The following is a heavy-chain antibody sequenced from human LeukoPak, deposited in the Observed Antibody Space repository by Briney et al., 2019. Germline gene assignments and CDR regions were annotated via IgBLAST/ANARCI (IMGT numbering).Heavy chain of an antibody. Sequence: SQTLSLTCAVSGGSISSDGNFWSWIRQPPGKGLEWIGYIYQSGNAYYNPSLKSRVTISVDTSKNQFSLKVTSVTAADTAVYYCGRGITAAGPRPLDWGQGTLVTVSS. CDR1: GGSISSDGNF. CDR2: IYQSGNA. V-gene: IGHV4-30-2*01. CDR3: GRGITAAGPRPLD. J-gene: IGHJ4*02. D-gene: IGHD6-13*01.